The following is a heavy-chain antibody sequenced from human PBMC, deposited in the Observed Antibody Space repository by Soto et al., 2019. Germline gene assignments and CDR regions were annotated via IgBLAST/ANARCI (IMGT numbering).Heavy chain of an antibody. J-gene: IGHJ6*02. V-gene: IGHV3-33*01. D-gene: IGHD3-10*01. Sequence: LRLSCAASGFTFSYYGMHWVRQAPGKGLEWVGVIWYDGSKKYYADSVKGRVTISRDSTKDTLYLVMNSLKVEDKAVYYCARGGDQVGSYFYYGMDVWGRGTTVTVSS. CDR3: ARGGDQVGSYFYYGMDV. CDR1: GFTFSYYG. CDR2: IWYDGSKK.